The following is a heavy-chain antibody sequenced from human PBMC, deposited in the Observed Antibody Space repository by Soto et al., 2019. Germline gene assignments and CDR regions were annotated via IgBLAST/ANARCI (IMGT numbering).Heavy chain of an antibody. D-gene: IGHD2-2*01. V-gene: IGHV1-46*01. Sequence: ASVHVSCKASGYNFTSHYMHWVRQAPGQGLESMGIMYPSGVRTLSAQQFQGRVSMTRDTSTRPVYMELGSLRSEDPAVYYCARQGWSPLSRSNWFDPWGQGTRVTVSS. CDR3: ARQGWSPLSRSNWFDP. CDR1: GYNFTSHY. J-gene: IGHJ5*02. CDR2: MYPSGVRT.